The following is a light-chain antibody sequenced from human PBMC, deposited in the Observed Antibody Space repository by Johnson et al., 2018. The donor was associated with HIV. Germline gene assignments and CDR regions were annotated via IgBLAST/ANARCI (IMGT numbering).Light chain of an antibody. CDR3: GTRDSSLSAYV. V-gene: IGLV1-51*01. CDR2: DNN. Sequence: HSVLTQPPSVSAAPGQKVTISCSGSSSNIGNNYVSWYQQLPGTAPKLLIYDNNKRPSGIPDRFSGSKSGTSATLGITGLQTGDEAYYYCGTRDSSLSAYVFGTGTKVTVL. CDR1: SSNIGNNY. J-gene: IGLJ1*01.